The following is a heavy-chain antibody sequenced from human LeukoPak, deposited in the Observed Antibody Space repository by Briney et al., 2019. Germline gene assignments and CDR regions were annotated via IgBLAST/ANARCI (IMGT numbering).Heavy chain of an antibody. CDR2: VSSSGSTI. J-gene: IGHJ6*03. D-gene: IGHD3-3*01. Sequence: GGSLRLSCAASGFTVSSNYMSWVRQAPGKGLEWVSYVSSSGSTIYYADSVKGRFTISRDNAKNSLYLQMNSLGAEDTAVYYCAKAGGKVLRFLEWPYYYYYMDVWGKGTTVTVSS. CDR3: AKAGGKVLRFLEWPYYYYYMDV. CDR1: GFTVSSNY. V-gene: IGHV3-11*04.